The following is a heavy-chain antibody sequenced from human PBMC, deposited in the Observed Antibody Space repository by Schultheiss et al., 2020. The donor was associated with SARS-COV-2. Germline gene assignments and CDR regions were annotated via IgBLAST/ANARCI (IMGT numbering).Heavy chain of an antibody. CDR3: ARFRGTGTTRYFDY. J-gene: IGHJ4*02. Sequence: SQTLSLTCTVSGGSISSYYWSWIRQPAGKGLEWIGYIYYSGSTNYNPSLKSRVTISVDTSKNQFSLKLSSVTAADTAVYYCARFRGTGTTRYFDYWGQGTLVTVSS. V-gene: IGHV4-59*01. CDR2: IYYSGST. CDR1: GGSISSYY. D-gene: IGHD1-1*01.